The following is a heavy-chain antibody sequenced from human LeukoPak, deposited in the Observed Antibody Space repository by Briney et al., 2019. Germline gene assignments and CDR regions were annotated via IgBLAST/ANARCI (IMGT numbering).Heavy chain of an antibody. Sequence: GGSPRLSCAASGFTFSSYAMSWVRQAPGKGLEWVSGISGGASTYYADSVKGRFTISRDNSKNTLYLQMNSLRAEDAAVYYCAKADKYDFWSGYSYYFDYWGQGTLVTVSS. J-gene: IGHJ4*02. CDR2: ISGGAST. D-gene: IGHD3-3*01. V-gene: IGHV3-23*01. CDR3: AKADKYDFWSGYSYYFDY. CDR1: GFTFSSYA.